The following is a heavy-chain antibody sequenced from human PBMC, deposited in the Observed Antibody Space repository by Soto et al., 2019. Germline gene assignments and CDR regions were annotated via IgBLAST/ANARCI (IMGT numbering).Heavy chain of an antibody. CDR2: ISYDGANI. CDR3: AKEMYSSSYFDY. Sequence: TVGSLRLSCAASGFTFSTYSMHWVRQAPGKGLEWVAVISYDGANIYYLDSVKGRFTISRDNSKNTLYLHMNSLRGEDTAVYYCAKEMYSSSYFDYWGQGTLVTVSS. D-gene: IGHD6-13*01. CDR1: GFTFSTYS. V-gene: IGHV3-30-3*01. J-gene: IGHJ4*02.